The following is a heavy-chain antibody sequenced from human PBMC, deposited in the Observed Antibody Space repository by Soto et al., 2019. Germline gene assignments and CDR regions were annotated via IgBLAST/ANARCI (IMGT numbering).Heavy chain of an antibody. CDR2: IYYSGST. J-gene: IGHJ5*02. V-gene: IGHV4-31*03. CDR1: GGSISSGGYY. CDR3: ARQVPAAIRLGWFDP. Sequence: SETLSLTCTVSGGSISSGGYYWSWIRQHPGKGLEWIGYIYYSGSTYYRPSLKSRVTISVATSKNQFSLKLSSVTAADTAVYSCARQVPAAIRLGWFDPWGQGTLVTVSS. D-gene: IGHD2-2*02.